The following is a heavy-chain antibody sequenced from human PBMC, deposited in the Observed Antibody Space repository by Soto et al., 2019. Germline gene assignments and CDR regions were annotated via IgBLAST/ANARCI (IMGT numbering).Heavy chain of an antibody. CDR3: ARGGHIAVVTASFDN. Sequence: QVQLVQSGAEERNPGASVKVSCKPSGYTFNTYYLHWLRQAPGQALEWMGVIHPSGGGTTYAQKFLGRVTVTRDTSTTTVFMELSSLRSDDTAVYYCARGGHIAVVTASFDNWGQGTLVTVSS. V-gene: IGHV1-46*02. CDR2: IHPSGGGT. D-gene: IGHD2-21*02. CDR1: GYTFNTYY. J-gene: IGHJ4*02.